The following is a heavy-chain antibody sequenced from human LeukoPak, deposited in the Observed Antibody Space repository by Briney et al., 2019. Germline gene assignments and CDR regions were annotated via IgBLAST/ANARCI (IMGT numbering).Heavy chain of an antibody. Sequence: GASVKVSCKSSGGTFSSYAISWVRQAPGQGLEWMGIVNPSGGSTSYAQKFQGRVTMTRDMSTSTVYMELSSLRSEDTAVYYCARGEVNYGGNSALDAFDIWGQGTMVTVSS. CDR3: ARGEVNYGGNSALDAFDI. V-gene: IGHV1-46*01. J-gene: IGHJ3*02. CDR1: GGTFSSYA. D-gene: IGHD4-23*01. CDR2: VNPSGGST.